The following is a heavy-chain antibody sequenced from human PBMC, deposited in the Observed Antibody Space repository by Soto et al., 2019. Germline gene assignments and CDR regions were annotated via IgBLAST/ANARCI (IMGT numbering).Heavy chain of an antibody. D-gene: IGHD2-2*01. CDR2: IRSKAYGGTT. Sequence: GGSLRLSFTASGFTFGDYAMSWFGQAPGKGLEWVGFIRSKAYGGTTEYAASVKGRFTISRDDSKSIAYLQMNSLKTEDTAVYYCTIVVVPAARPGSYEYYYMDVWSKGTTDTVSS. J-gene: IGHJ6*03. CDR1: GFTFGDYA. CDR3: TIVVVPAARPGSYEYYYMDV. V-gene: IGHV3-49*03.